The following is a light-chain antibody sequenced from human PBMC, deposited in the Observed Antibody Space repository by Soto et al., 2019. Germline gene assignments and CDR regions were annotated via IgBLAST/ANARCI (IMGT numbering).Light chain of an antibody. Sequence: EIVLTQSPGTLSLSPAERATLSFRASQSVSSSYLAWYHQKPGKAPRLLIYGASSRATGIPDRFSGSGSGTDFTLTISRLEPEDFAVYYCQQYGSSRLTFGGGTKVEIK. CDR3: QQYGSSRLT. V-gene: IGKV3-20*01. CDR1: QSVSSSY. CDR2: GAS. J-gene: IGKJ4*01.